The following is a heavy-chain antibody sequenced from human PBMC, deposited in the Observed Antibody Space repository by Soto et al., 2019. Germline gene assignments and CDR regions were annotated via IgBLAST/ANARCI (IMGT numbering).Heavy chain of an antibody. CDR2: ISYSGNT. J-gene: IGHJ3*02. V-gene: IGHV4-59*08. D-gene: IGHD2-15*01. CDR3: ARHLVGYCSGGSCYDRVDAFDI. Sequence: SDTLCLTWTVLGVAIRSYYWSWILQPPGEGLEWIGYISYSGNTNYNPSLKSRVTISVDTSKKQFSLKLSSVTAADTAVYFCARHLVGYCSGGSCYDRVDAFDIWGQGTMVTVSS. CDR1: GVAIRSYY.